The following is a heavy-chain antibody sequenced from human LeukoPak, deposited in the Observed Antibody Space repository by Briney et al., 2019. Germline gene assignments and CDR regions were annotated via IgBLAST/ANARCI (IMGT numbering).Heavy chain of an antibody. CDR3: ARASPARSGWHYFDF. CDR2: ISTTGGAI. D-gene: IGHD6-19*01. V-gene: IGHV3-11*01. CDR1: GFTFSDYF. J-gene: IGHJ4*02. Sequence: GESLRLSCAASGFTFSDYFMTWIRQAPGKGLECVSYISTTGGAIKYADSVKGRFAISRDNAKGSLYLQMNSLSAEDTAVYYCARASPARSGWHYFDFWGRGTLVTVSS.